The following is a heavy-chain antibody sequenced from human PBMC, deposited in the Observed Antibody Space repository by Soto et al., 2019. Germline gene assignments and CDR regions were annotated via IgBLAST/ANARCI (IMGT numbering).Heavy chain of an antibody. CDR2: INPATGNT. CDR1: GYSFATYA. CDR3: ARRYKSARWLEH. D-gene: IGHD1-1*01. J-gene: IGHJ5*02. Sequence: ASVKVACKASGYSFATYAIHWVRQAPGQGLEWMGWINPATGNTEYSDKFQDRVTFTRDTSATTAYMELRGLRSEDTAVYYCARRYKSARWLEHWGQRTLVTVSS. V-gene: IGHV1-3*01.